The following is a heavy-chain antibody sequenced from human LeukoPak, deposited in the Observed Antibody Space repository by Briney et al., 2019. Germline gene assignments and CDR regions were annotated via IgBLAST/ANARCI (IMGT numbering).Heavy chain of an antibody. Sequence: GGSLRLSCAASGFTFSSYSMNWVHQAPGKGLEWVSYISSSSSTMYYADSVKGRFTISRDTAKNSLYLQMNSLRDEDTAVYYCASGPFRTRPNWETLDYWGQGTLVTVSS. J-gene: IGHJ4*02. V-gene: IGHV3-48*02. CDR3: ASGPFRTRPNWETLDY. CDR2: ISSSSSTM. CDR1: GFTFSSYS. D-gene: IGHD7-27*01.